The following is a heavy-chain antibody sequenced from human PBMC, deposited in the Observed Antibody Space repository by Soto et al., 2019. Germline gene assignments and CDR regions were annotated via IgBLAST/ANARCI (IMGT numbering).Heavy chain of an antibody. D-gene: IGHD2-15*01. V-gene: IGHV4-30-4*01. CDR1: GGSISSGDYY. Sequence: PSETLSLTCTVSGGSISSGDYYWSWIRQPPGKGLEWIGYIYYSGSTYYNPSLKSRVTISVDTSKNQFSLKLSSVTAADAALYYSARVRTRRMDYYGMDVWGQGTTVNVSS. CDR3: ARVRTRRMDYYGMDV. CDR2: IYYSGST. J-gene: IGHJ6*02.